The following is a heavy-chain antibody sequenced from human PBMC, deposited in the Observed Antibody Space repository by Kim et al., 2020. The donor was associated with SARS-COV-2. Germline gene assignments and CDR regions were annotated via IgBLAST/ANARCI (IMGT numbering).Heavy chain of an antibody. V-gene: IGHV3-49*04. Sequence: GGSLRLSCTASGFTFGAYAMSWVRQAPGKGLEWVGFIRSKAYGGTTEYAASVKGRFTISRDDSKSIAYLQMNSLKTEDTAVYYCTRGVVVVPAAILYYY. CDR1: GFTFGAYA. CDR3: TRGVVVVPAAILYYY. J-gene: IGHJ6*01. D-gene: IGHD2-2*01. CDR2: IRSKAYGGTT.